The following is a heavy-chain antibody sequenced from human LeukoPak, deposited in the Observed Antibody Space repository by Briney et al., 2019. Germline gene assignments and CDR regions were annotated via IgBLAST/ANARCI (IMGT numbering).Heavy chain of an antibody. J-gene: IGHJ4*02. D-gene: IGHD1-26*01. CDR3: ASWDAPGFDY. CDR1: GYTFTGYY. V-gene: IGHV1-2*02. CDR2: INSKNGGR. Sequence: ASVKVSCKASGYTFTGYYMHWVRQAPGQGLEWMGWINSKNGGRSYAQKFQARVTMTTDTSTNTAYMELSSLRFDDTAVYYCASWDAPGFDYWGQGTLVTVSS.